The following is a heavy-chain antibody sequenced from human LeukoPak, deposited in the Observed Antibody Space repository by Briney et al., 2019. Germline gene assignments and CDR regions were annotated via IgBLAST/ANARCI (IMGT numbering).Heavy chain of an antibody. CDR1: GFTFSSYA. J-gene: IGHJ4*02. CDR3: ARGRRDGYRITFDY. D-gene: IGHD5-24*01. Sequence: GGSLRLSCAASGFTFSSYAMHWVRQAPGEGLEYVSAISSNGGSTYYANSVKGRFTISRDNSKNTLYLQMGSLRAEDMAVYYCARGRRDGYRITFDYWGQGTLVTVSS. V-gene: IGHV3-64*01. CDR2: ISSNGGST.